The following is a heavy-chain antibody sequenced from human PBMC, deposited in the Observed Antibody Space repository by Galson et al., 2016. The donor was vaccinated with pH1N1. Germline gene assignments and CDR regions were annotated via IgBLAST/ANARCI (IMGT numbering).Heavy chain of an antibody. CDR3: VAPGIWSYPRFDF. V-gene: IGHV1-69*05. CDR2: IVPVSGSA. Sequence: SVKVSCKASGGIFNNYALNWVRQAPGQGFEWMGGIVPVSGSAKYAQKFQGRVTITTNHMELRSLRSDDTGVYYCVAPGIWSYPRFDFWGPGTLITVSS. CDR1: GGIFNNYA. J-gene: IGHJ4*02. D-gene: IGHD1-26*01.